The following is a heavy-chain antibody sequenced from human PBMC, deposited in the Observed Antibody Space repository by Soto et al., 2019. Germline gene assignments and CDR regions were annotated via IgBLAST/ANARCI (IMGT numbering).Heavy chain of an antibody. CDR2: IYYSGST. J-gene: IGHJ4*02. CDR3: ARHVAGYSSGLDY. CDR1: GVSISSSSYY. D-gene: IGHD6-19*01. V-gene: IGHV4-39*01. Sequence: QLQLQESGPGLVKPSETLSLTCTVSGVSISSSSYYWGWIRQPPGKGLEWIGSIYYSGSTYYNPSLKSRVTISVDTSKNQFSLKLSSVTAADTAVYYCARHVAGYSSGLDYWGQGTLVTVSS.